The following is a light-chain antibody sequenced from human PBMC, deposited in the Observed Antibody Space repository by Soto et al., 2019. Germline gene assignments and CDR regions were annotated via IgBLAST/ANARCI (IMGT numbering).Light chain of an antibody. J-gene: IGLJ3*02. V-gene: IGLV2-23*01. Sequence: QSALTQPASVSGSPGQSITSSCTGTSSDVGSYNFVSWYQQHPGKAPKLMIYEDSKRPSGVSNRFSGSKSGNTASLTISGLQAEDEADYYCCSYAGSSTWVFGGGTKVTVL. CDR2: EDS. CDR1: SSDVGSYNF. CDR3: CSYAGSSTWV.